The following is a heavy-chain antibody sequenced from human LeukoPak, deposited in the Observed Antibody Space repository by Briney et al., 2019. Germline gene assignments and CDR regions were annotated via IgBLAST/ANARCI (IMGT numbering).Heavy chain of an antibody. CDR2: IHYTGRT. Sequence: RSGGSLRLSCAASGFIFSDYAMSWIRQPPGKGLEWIGYIHYTGRTNYNPSLQSRLTMSVDTSKSQFFLRLSSVTAADTAIYYCARLRPLEQVGAFYYHSMDVWGPGITVTVSS. J-gene: IGHJ6*02. D-gene: IGHD6-6*01. CDR1: GFIFSDYA. CDR3: ARLRPLEQVGAFYYHSMDV. V-gene: IGHV4-59*08.